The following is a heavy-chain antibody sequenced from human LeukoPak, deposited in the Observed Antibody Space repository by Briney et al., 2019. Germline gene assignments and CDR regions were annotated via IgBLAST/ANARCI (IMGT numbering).Heavy chain of an antibody. D-gene: IGHD3-22*01. V-gene: IGHV1-18*01. CDR2: ISGYNGNT. Sequence: SVKVSCKASGYTFTTYNINWVRQAPGQGLEWMGWISGYNGNTNYAQKLQGRVTMTTDTSTSTAYMELRSLKSDDTAVYYCASLKNYYDSSGYLVTDAFDIWGQGTMVTVSS. J-gene: IGHJ3*02. CDR1: GYTFTTYN. CDR3: ASLKNYYDSSGYLVTDAFDI.